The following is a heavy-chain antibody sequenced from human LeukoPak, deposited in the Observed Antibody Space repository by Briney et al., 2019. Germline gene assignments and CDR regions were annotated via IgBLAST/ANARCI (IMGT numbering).Heavy chain of an antibody. D-gene: IGHD5-18*01. V-gene: IGHV3-23*01. CDR2: ISGSGGST. CDR1: GFTFSSYA. Sequence: PGGSLRLSCAASGFTFSSYAMSWVRQAPGKGLEWVSAISGSGGSTYYADSVKGRFSISRDNSKNTLYLQMNSLRAEDTAVYYCAKRPDRTDSAMYYFDYWGQGTLVTVSS. CDR3: AKRPDRTDSAMYYFDY. J-gene: IGHJ4*02.